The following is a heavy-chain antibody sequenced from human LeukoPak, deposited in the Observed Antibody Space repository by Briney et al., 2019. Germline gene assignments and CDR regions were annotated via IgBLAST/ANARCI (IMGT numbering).Heavy chain of an antibody. D-gene: IGHD2-2*01. V-gene: IGHV4-30-4*08. Sequence: SETLSLTCTVSGGSISSGDYYWSWIRQPPGKGLEWIGYIYYSGSTYYNPSLKSRVTISVDTSKNQFSLKLSSVTAADTAVYYCARVHLGYCSSTSCEAPSAFDIWGQGTMVTVSS. J-gene: IGHJ3*02. CDR1: GGSISSGDYY. CDR3: ARVHLGYCSSTSCEAPSAFDI. CDR2: IYYSGST.